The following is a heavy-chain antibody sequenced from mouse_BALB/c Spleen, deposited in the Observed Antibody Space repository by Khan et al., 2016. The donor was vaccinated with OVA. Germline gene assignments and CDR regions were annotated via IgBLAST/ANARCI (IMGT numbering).Heavy chain of an antibody. Sequence: EVQLEESGADLVKPGASVKLSCSASGFNIKDTYIHWMKQRPEQGLEWIGRIDHPKDDSKYGPKFPAKATLTADTSSNTPYLQLSSLTSEDTDVYYCASLSGYPMDFWGQGTPVSVSA. J-gene: IGHJ4*01. CDR1: GFNIKDTY. D-gene: IGHD1-3*01. CDR3: ASLSGYPMDF. V-gene: IGHV14-3*02. CDR2: IDHPKDDS.